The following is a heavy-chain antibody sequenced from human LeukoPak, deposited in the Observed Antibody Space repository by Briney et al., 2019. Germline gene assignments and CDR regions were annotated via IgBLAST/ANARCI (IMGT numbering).Heavy chain of an antibody. V-gene: IGHV3-64*01. D-gene: IGHD3-16*02. CDR2: ITSSGSST. CDR3: TRGPGYDYVWGTYRADY. Sequence: GGSLRLSCSASGFIFYSYAMHWVRQATGRGLEYVAAITSSGSSTFHANSVKGRFTISRDNSKNTLYLQMGSLRPEDMAVYFCTRGPGYDYVWGTYRADYWGQGTLVTVSS. J-gene: IGHJ4*02. CDR1: GFIFYSYA.